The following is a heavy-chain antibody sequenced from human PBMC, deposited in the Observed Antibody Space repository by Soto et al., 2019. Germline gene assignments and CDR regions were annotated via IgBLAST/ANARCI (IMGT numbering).Heavy chain of an antibody. CDR1: GYTFTSYY. V-gene: IGHV1-46*01. Sequence: QVQLVQSGAEVKKPGASVKVSCKASGYTFTSYYMHWVRQAPGQGLEWMGIINPSGGSTSYAQKFQGRVTMTRDTSTSTVYMELSSLRSEDTAVYYCARDGADIVATVMDTAMAHFDYWGQGTLVTVSS. D-gene: IGHD5-12*01. CDR2: INPSGGST. CDR3: ARDGADIVATVMDTAMAHFDY. J-gene: IGHJ4*02.